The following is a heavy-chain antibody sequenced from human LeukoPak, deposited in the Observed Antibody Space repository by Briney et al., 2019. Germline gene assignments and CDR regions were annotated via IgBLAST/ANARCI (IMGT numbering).Heavy chain of an antibody. J-gene: IGHJ1*01. CDR3: ARDRFYYGSGSSLQH. V-gene: IGHV3-11*01. Sequence: PGGSLRLSCAASGFTFSDYYMSWIRQAPGKGLEWVSYISSSGSTIYYEDSVKGRFTISRDNAKNSLYLQMNSLRAEDTAVYYCARDRFYYGSGSSLQHWGQGTLVTVSS. CDR1: GFTFSDYY. CDR2: ISSSGSTI. D-gene: IGHD3-10*01.